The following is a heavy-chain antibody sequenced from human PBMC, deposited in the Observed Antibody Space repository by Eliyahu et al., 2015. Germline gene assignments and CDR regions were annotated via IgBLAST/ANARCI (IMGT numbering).Heavy chain of an antibody. Sequence: QVQLVESGGGVVRPGRSLRLSCTTSGFTFRSXGMHWVRQAPGEGLEWVAIIWNDGDKTSYADSVKGRFTVSRDNSNDTLYLQMNSLRADDTAVYFCARAEDCVRGGNCYFIDYWGQGTLVTVSS. CDR3: ARAEDCVRGGNCYFIDY. J-gene: IGHJ4*02. CDR1: GFTFRSXG. D-gene: IGHD2-21*02. CDR2: IWNDGDKT. V-gene: IGHV3-33*01.